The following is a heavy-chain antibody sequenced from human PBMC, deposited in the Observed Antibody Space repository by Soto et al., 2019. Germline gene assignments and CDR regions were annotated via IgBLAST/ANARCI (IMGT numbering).Heavy chain of an antibody. J-gene: IGHJ4*02. V-gene: IGHV4-34*10. CDR1: CGSVNGYY. D-gene: IGHD3-16*01. CDR3: AREGSYRPYNFSFGIQLWSFYF. CDR2: INHTGGT. Sequence: SETLSLTCAVYCGSVNGYYWDWIRQPPGKGLEWIGEINHTGGTHYNPSLKMRVTMSVDTSNNHFSLNFSSVTAADLAVYYCAREGSYRPYNFSFGIQLWSFYFWAQGALVT.